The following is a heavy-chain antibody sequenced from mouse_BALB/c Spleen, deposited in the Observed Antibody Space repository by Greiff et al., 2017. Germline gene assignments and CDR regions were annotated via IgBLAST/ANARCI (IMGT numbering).Heavy chain of an antibody. CDR3: ARDYGSSGFAY. D-gene: IGHD1-1*01. Sequence: VQLVESGAELAKPGASVKMSCKASGYTFTSYWMHWVKQRPGQGLEWIGYINPSTGYTEYNQKFKDKATLTADKSSSTAYMQLSSLTSEDSAVYYCARDYGSSGFAYWGQGTLVTVSA. CDR2: INPSTGYT. J-gene: IGHJ3*01. V-gene: IGHV1-7*01. CDR1: GYTFTSYW.